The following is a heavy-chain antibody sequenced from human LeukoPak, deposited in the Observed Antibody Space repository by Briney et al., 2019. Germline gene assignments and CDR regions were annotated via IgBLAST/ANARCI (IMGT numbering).Heavy chain of an antibody. CDR1: GFTFSGYA. D-gene: IGHD2-2*01. Sequence: GRSLRLSCAASGFTFSGYAMHWVRQAPGKGLEWVAVISYDGSNKYYADSVKGRFTISRDNSKNTLYLQMNSLRAEDTAVYYCARDHRGYCSSTSCPEGYWGQGTLVTVSS. CDR2: ISYDGSNK. V-gene: IGHV3-30-3*01. J-gene: IGHJ4*02. CDR3: ARDHRGYCSSTSCPEGY.